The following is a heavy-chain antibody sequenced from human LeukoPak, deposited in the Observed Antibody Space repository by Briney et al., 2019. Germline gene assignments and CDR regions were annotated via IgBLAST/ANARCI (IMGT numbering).Heavy chain of an antibody. D-gene: IGHD4-11*01. Sequence: GASVKVSCKASGYTFTSYAMHWVRQAPGQRLEWMGWINAGNGNTKYSQKFQGRVTMTTDTSTSTAYMELRSLRSDDTAVYYCATLAYSNSNRYFDYWGQGTLVTVSS. V-gene: IGHV1-3*01. CDR3: ATLAYSNSNRYFDY. CDR2: INAGNGNT. CDR1: GYTFTSYA. J-gene: IGHJ4*02.